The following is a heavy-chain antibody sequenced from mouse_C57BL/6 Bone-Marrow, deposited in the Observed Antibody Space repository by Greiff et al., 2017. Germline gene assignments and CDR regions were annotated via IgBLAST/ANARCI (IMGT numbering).Heavy chain of an antibody. J-gene: IGHJ3*01. V-gene: IGHV5-6*01. CDR3: ARPCGGWFAY. Sequence: EVQGVESGGDLVKPGGSLKLSCAASGFTFSSYGMSWVRQTPDKRLEWVATISSGGSYTYYPDSVKGRFTISRDNAKNTLYLQMSSLKSEDTAMYYCARPCGGWFAYWGQGTLVTVSA. CDR1: GFTFSSYG. CDR2: ISSGGSYT.